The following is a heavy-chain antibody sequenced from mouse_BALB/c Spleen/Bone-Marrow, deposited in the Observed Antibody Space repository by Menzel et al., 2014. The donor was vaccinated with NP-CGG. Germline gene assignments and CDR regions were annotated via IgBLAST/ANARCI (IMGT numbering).Heavy chain of an antibody. Sequence: EVKLLESGPSLVKPSQTLSLTGSVTGDSIXSGYWNWIRKFPGNKLEYMGYISYSGSTYYNPSLKSRISITRDTSKNQYYLQLNSVTTEDTATYYCARFRTTGAMDYWGQGTSVTVSS. V-gene: IGHV3-8*02. CDR1: GDSIXSGY. J-gene: IGHJ4*01. CDR2: ISYSGST. CDR3: ARFRTTGAMDY.